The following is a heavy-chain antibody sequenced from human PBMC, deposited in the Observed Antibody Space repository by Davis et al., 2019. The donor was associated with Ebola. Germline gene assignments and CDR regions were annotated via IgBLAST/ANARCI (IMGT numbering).Heavy chain of an antibody. CDR3: ARGRRQLVTRHPGFDF. Sequence: MPSETLSLTCTVSGGSFSGYYWSWIRQPPGKGLEWIGEINHSGSTNYNPSLKSRVTISVDTSKNQFSLKLSSVTAADTAVYYCARGRRQLVTRHPGFDFWGQGTLVTVSS. D-gene: IGHD1-1*01. CDR1: GGSFSGYY. V-gene: IGHV4-34*01. J-gene: IGHJ4*02. CDR2: INHSGST.